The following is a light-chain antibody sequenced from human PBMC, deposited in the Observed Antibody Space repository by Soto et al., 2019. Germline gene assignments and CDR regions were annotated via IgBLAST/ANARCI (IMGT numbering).Light chain of an antibody. Sequence: QSALTQPASVSGSPGKSITISCTGTSSDVGGYNYVSWYQQHPGKAPKLMIYEVSNRPSGVSNRFSGSKSGNTASLTIAGLQAEDEADYYCSSYTSSYVVGTGTKLTVL. J-gene: IGLJ1*01. CDR2: EVS. V-gene: IGLV2-14*01. CDR3: SSYTSSYV. CDR1: SSDVGGYNY.